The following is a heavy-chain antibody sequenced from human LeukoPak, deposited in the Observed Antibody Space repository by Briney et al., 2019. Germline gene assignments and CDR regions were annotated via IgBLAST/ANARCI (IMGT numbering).Heavy chain of an antibody. CDR1: GFAFGSEA. Sequence: GGSLRLSCAVSGFAFGSEAMSWVRQSPARGLEWVASISPGGGTTYYADYVKGRFTISRDDSKNTVYLQMNSLRVEDSAVYYCARDPGAFPYFFDYWGQGTLVTVSS. J-gene: IGHJ4*02. V-gene: IGHV3-23*01. CDR3: ARDPGAFPYFFDY. D-gene: IGHD4/OR15-4a*01. CDR2: ISPGGGTT.